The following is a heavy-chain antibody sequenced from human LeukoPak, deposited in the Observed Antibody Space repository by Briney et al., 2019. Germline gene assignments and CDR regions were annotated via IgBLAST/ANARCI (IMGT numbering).Heavy chain of an antibody. D-gene: IGHD2-15*01. CDR3: ARRYCSGGSCYSYGPFDY. CDR2: INPNSGGT. V-gene: IGHV1-2*02. CDR1: GYTFTGYY. Sequence: ASVKVSCKASGYTFTGYYMHWVRQAPGQGLEWMGWINPNSGGTNYAQKFQGRVTMTRDTSISTAYMELSRLRSDDTAVYYCARRYCSGGSCYSYGPFDYWGQGTLVTVSS. J-gene: IGHJ4*02.